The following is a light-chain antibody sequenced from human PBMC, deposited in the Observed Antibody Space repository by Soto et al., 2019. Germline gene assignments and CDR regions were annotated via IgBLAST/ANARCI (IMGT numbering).Light chain of an antibody. CDR2: GAS. CDR3: QQSGKSFPLT. CDR1: QSGSSNY. Sequence: EIVLTQSPGTLSLSPGERATLSCRASQSGSSNYLAWYQQKPGQAPKLLIYGASSRATGIPDRFSGSGSGTDFILTISRLEPEDFAMYYCQQSGKSFPLTFGGGTKLEI. V-gene: IGKV3-20*01. J-gene: IGKJ4*01.